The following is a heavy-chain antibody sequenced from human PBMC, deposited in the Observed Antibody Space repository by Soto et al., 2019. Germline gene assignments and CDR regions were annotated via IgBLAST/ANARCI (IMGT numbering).Heavy chain of an antibody. J-gene: IGHJ4*02. CDR3: AKDQAYDFWSGYPGD. CDR1: GFTFSSYG. CDR2: ISYDGSNK. D-gene: IGHD3-3*01. V-gene: IGHV3-30*18. Sequence: QVQLVESGGGVVQPGRSLRLSCAASGFTFSSYGMHWVRQAPGKGLEWVAVISYDGSNKYYADSVKGRFTISRDNSKNTLYLQMNSLRAEDTAVYYCAKDQAYDFWSGYPGDWGQGTLVTVSS.